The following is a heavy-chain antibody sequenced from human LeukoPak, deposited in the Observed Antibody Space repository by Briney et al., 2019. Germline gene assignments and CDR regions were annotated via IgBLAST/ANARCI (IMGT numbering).Heavy chain of an antibody. D-gene: IGHD3-3*01. Sequence: ASVKVSCKASGYTFTSYYIHWVRQAPGQGLEWMGIINSRGGSTSYAQKFQGRVTMTRDTSIVYMELSSLRSEDTAVYYCARGGGVVLRSYMDVWGKGTTVTISS. CDR2: INSRGGST. CDR3: ARGGGVVLRSYMDV. J-gene: IGHJ6*03. CDR1: GYTFTSYY. V-gene: IGHV1-46*01.